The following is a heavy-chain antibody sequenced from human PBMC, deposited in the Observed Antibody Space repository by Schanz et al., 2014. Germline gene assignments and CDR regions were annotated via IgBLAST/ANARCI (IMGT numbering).Heavy chain of an antibody. CDR1: GFTFGDYA. D-gene: IGHD1-26*01. CDR3: TKGGSGSHYRLDY. V-gene: IGHV3-11*04. J-gene: IGHJ4*02. CDR2: ISGSSRTI. Sequence: QVQVVQSGGGLVKPGGSLRLSCAASGFTFGDYAMTWVRQAPGKGLERVSYISGSSRTIYYADSMKGRFTVSRDNAENALYLQMNSLRAEDTGLYCCTKGGSGSHYRLDYWGQGTLVTVSS.